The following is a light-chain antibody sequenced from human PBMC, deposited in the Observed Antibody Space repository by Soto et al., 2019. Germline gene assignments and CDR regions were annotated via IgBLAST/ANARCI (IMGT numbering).Light chain of an antibody. V-gene: IGLV1-51*01. CDR1: SSNIGNNY. CDR2: DNN. J-gene: IGLJ1*01. Sequence: QSVLTQPPSVSAAPGQKVTISCSGSSSNIGNNYVSWYQQLPGTAPKFLIYDNNKRPSGIPARFSGSKSGTSATLGITGLQTGDEADYYCGTWDSSLSAFVFGTGTKVTVL. CDR3: GTWDSSLSAFV.